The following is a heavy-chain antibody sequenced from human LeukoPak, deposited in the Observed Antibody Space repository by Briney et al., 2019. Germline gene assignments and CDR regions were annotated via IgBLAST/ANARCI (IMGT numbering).Heavy chain of an antibody. Sequence: GGSLRLSCAASGFALSSHWMTWVRQAPGRGLEWVSAISGDADSTYYADSVKGRFTISRDNSKNTLYLQVNSLRADDTAVYYCAKKEGGFDHWGQGALVTVSS. CDR3: AKKEGGFDH. CDR2: ISGDADST. J-gene: IGHJ4*02. CDR1: GFALSSHW. V-gene: IGHV3-23*01. D-gene: IGHD1-26*01.